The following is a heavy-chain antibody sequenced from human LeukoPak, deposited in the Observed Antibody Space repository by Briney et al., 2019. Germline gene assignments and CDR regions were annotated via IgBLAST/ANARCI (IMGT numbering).Heavy chain of an antibody. D-gene: IGHD3-22*01. CDR3: AKAEGGAVDGYYYGYDAFDI. CDR1: GFTFSSYA. Sequence: PGGSLRLSCAASGFTFSSYAMSWVRQAPGKGLEWVSAISGSGGSTYYADSVKGRFAISRDNSKNTLYLQMNSLRAEDTAVYYCAKAEGGAVDGYYYGYDAFDIWGQGTMVTVSS. J-gene: IGHJ3*02. V-gene: IGHV3-23*01. CDR2: ISGSGGST.